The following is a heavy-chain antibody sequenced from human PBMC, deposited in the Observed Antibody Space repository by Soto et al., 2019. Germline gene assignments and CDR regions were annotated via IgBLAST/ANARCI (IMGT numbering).Heavy chain of an antibody. CDR3: ARGSYYSGWV. CDR2: TYYRSNWYT. D-gene: IGHD6-19*01. Sequence: SQTHALECAISGDSVSSTSTAWSWSRQSPSRGLEWLGRTYYRSNWYTDYAVSVKSRSTISPDTSKNQFSLQLNSVTPDDTAVYYCARGSYYSGWVWGQGTLVTVSS. J-gene: IGHJ4*02. V-gene: IGHV6-1*01. CDR1: GDSVSSTSTA.